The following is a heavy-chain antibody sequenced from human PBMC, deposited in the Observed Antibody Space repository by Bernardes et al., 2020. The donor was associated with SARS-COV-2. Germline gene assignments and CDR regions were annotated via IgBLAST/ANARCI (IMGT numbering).Heavy chain of an antibody. D-gene: IGHD2-15*01. J-gene: IGHJ4*02. CDR1: GFTVSNNY. Sequence: GGSLRLSCAASGFTVSNNYMSWVRQAAGKGLEWVSLIYGGGTTYYADSVKGRFIISRDNSKNTVFLQMNNLRIDDTAVYYCAKDGSSMAVESWGRGTLVTVSS. V-gene: IGHV3-66*02. CDR2: IYGGGTT. CDR3: AKDGSSMAVES.